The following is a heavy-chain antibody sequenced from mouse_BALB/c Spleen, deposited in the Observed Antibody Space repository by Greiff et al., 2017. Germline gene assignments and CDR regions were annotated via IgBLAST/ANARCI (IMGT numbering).Heavy chain of an antibody. D-gene: IGHD2-1*01. J-gene: IGHJ2*01. Sequence: EVKLMESGPSLVKPSQTLSLTCSVTGDSITSGYWNWIRKFPGNKLEYMGYISYSGSTYYNPSLKSRISITRDTSKNQYYLQLNSVTTEDTATYYCARYGNYGYYFDYWGQGTTLTVSS. CDR3: ARYGNYGYYFDY. CDR1: GDSITSGY. CDR2: ISYSGST. V-gene: IGHV3-8*02.